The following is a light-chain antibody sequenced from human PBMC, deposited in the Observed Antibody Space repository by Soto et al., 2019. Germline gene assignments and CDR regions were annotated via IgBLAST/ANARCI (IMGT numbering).Light chain of an antibody. Sequence: NFMLTQPHSVSESPGKTVTISCSRSSGSIASNYVQWYQQRPGSAPTTVIYEDNQRPSGVPDRFSGSIDSSSNSASLTISGLKTEDEADYYCPSYDSTNRRLFGGGTKVTVL. CDR2: EDN. V-gene: IGLV6-57*04. CDR3: PSYDSTNRRL. CDR1: SGSIASNY. J-gene: IGLJ2*01.